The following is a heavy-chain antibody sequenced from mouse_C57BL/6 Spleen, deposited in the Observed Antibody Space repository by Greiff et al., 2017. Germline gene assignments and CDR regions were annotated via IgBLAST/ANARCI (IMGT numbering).Heavy chain of an antibody. J-gene: IGHJ1*03. V-gene: IGHV3-6*01. D-gene: IGHD1-1*01. CDR2: ISYDGSN. CDR1: GYSITSGYY. Sequence: LVESGPGLVKPSQSLSLTCSVTGYSITSGYYWNWIRQFPGNKLEWMGYISYDGSNNYNPSLKNRISITRDTSKNQFFLKLNSVTTEDTATYYCASLITTVVATRYFDVWGTGTTVTVSS. CDR3: ASLITTVVATRYFDV.